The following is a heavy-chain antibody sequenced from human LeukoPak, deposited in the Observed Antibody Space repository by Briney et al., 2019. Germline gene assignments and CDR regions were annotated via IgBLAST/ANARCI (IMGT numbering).Heavy chain of an antibody. CDR1: GYTFTSCG. D-gene: IGHD4-17*01. CDR3: ARDSLTTVIDFYYYGMDV. J-gene: IGHJ6*02. V-gene: IGHV1-18*01. CDR2: ISAYNGYT. Sequence: VASVKLSWKASGYTFTSCGISCVRQAPGQGLEWMGGISAYNGYTHYAQRLQGRVTMTTDTSTSTAYMELKSLGSDDTAVYYCARDSLTTVIDFYYYGMDVWGQGTTVTVSS.